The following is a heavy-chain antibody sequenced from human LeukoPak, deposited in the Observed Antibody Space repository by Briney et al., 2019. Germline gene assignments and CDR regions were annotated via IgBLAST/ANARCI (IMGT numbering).Heavy chain of an antibody. CDR3: ARRMAYNYELSTGGAFDM. J-gene: IGHJ3*02. D-gene: IGHD3-9*01. CDR1: GYSFTSYW. Sequence: GESLKISCKGSGYSFTSYWIGWVRQMPGKGLEWMGIIYPGDSDTRYSPSFQGQVTISADKFINTAYLEWSSLKTSDTAIYFCARRMAYNYELSTGGAFDMWGQGTMVTVSS. CDR2: IYPGDSDT. V-gene: IGHV5-51*01.